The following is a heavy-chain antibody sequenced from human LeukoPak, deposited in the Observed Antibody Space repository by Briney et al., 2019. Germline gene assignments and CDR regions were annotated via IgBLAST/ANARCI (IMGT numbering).Heavy chain of an antibody. D-gene: IGHD4-17*01. CDR2: IRYDGSNK. V-gene: IGHV3-30*02. CDR3: PQDGVADYGDYIDY. Sequence: GGSLRLSCAASGFTFSSYGMHWVRQAPGKGLEWVAFIRYDGSNKYYADSVKGRFTISRDDSKNTLYLQMNSLRAEDTAVYYCPQDGVADYGDYIDYWGQGTLVTVSS. J-gene: IGHJ4*02. CDR1: GFTFSSYG.